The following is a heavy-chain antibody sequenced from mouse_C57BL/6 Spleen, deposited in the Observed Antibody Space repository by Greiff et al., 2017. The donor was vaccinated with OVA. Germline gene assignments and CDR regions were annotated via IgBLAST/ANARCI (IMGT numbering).Heavy chain of an antibody. Sequence: QVQLKESGAELARPGASVKMSCKASGYTFTSYTMHWVKQRPGQGLEWIGYINPSSGDTKYNQKFKDKATLTADKSSSTAYMQLSSLTSEDSAVYYCARDLYYYGGTNFDYWGQGTTLTVSS. V-gene: IGHV1-4*01. CDR2: INPSSGDT. J-gene: IGHJ2*01. CDR1: GYTFTSYT. D-gene: IGHD1-1*01. CDR3: ARDLYYYGGTNFDY.